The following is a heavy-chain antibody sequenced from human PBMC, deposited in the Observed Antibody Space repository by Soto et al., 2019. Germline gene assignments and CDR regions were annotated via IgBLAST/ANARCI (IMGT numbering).Heavy chain of an antibody. CDR3: ARDEMGKGFGSYAFDI. CDR2: IIPIFGTA. CDR1: GGTFSSYA. J-gene: IGHJ3*02. D-gene: IGHD3-16*01. V-gene: IGHV1-69*01. Sequence: QVQLVQSGAEVKKPGSSVKVSCKASGGTFSSYAISWVRQAPRQGLEWMGGIIPIFGTASYAQKFQGRVTITADESTSTAYMELSSLRSEDTAVYYCARDEMGKGFGSYAFDIWGQGTMVTVSS.